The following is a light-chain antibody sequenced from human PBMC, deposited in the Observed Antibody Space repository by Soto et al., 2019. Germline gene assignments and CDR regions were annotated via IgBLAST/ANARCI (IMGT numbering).Light chain of an antibody. CDR3: HQYGSSRHT. CDR2: GAS. V-gene: IGKV3-20*01. CDR1: QSVSSTY. Sequence: EIVLTQSPGNLTLSPGERANLSCRASQSVSSTYLAWYRQKPGQAPRLLIYGASSRAIGIPDRFSGSGSGTDFTLTISRLEPEDFAVYYCHQYGSSRHTFGQGTKVDIK. J-gene: IGKJ2*01.